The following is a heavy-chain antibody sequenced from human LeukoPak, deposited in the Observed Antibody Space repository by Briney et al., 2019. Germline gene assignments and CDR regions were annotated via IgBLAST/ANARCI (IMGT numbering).Heavy chain of an antibody. V-gene: IGHV1-69*13. CDR3: ARGLAEFRGYYFDY. Sequence: GASVKVSCKASGGTFSSYAISWVRQAPGQGLEWMGGIIPIFGTANYAQKFQGRVTITADESTSTAYMELSSLRSEDTAVYYCARGLAEFRGYYFDYWGQGTLVTVSS. CDR2: IIPIFGTA. J-gene: IGHJ4*02. D-gene: IGHD2-21*01. CDR1: GGTFSSYA.